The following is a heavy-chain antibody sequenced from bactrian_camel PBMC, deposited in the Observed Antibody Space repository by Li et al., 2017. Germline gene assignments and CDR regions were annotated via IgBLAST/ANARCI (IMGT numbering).Heavy chain of an antibody. J-gene: IGHJ4*01. D-gene: IGHD1*01. V-gene: IGHV3S1*01. Sequence: VQLVESGGGSVQPGGSLRLACTASGYTRWGHSMAWFRQTPGKGRVGVAVIDNEGTRTYYADSVKGRFTISLDNAKKTLYLQMDSLLPEDSAAYRCAAGYRRGWSCSVGRHEYNNWGQGTQVTVS. CDR3: AAGYRRGWSCSVGRHEYNN. CDR1: GYTRWGHS. CDR2: IDNEGTRT.